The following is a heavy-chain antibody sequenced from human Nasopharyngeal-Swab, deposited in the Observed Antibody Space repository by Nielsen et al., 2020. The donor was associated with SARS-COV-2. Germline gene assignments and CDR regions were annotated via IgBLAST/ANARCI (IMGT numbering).Heavy chain of an antibody. J-gene: IGHJ6*02. CDR3: ARLLAAAGLYYYYGMDV. V-gene: IGHV1-46*01. CDR2: INPSGGST. CDR1: GDTFTSYY. Sequence: ASVKVSCKASGDTFTSYYMHWVRQDPGQGLEWMGIINPSGGSTSYAQKFQGRVTMTRDTSTSTVYMELSGLRSGDTAVYYYARLLAAAGLYYYYGMDVWGQGTTVTVSS. D-gene: IGHD6-13*01.